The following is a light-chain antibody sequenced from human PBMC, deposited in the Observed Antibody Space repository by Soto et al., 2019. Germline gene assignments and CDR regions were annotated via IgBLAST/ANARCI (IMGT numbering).Light chain of an antibody. CDR3: TSYATVSTLDV. Sequence: QSVLTQPASVSASPGQSITISCTGTSSDVGRFNYVSWYQQYPGTAPKLIIYDVVKRPSGISNRFSGSKSGNTASLTISGLQAEDEADYYCTSYATVSTLDVFGTGTKLTVL. V-gene: IGLV2-14*03. CDR1: SSDVGRFNY. CDR2: DVV. J-gene: IGLJ1*01.